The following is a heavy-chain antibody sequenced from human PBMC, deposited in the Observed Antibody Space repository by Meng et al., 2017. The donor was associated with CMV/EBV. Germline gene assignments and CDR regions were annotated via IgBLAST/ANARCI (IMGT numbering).Heavy chain of an antibody. D-gene: IGHD6-13*01. V-gene: IGHV4-59*12. Sequence: SETLSLTCTVSGGSISSYYWSWIRQPPGKGLEWIGYIYYSGSTNYNPSLKSRVTISVDTSKNQFSLKLSSVTAADTAVYYCARDGGIAAAGTSYYYYCGMDVWGQGTTVTVSS. CDR2: IYYSGST. CDR1: GGSISSYY. J-gene: IGHJ6*02. CDR3: ARDGGIAAAGTSYYYYCGMDV.